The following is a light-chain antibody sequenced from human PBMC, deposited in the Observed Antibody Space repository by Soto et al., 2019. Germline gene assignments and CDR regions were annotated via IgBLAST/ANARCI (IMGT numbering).Light chain of an antibody. J-gene: IGKJ1*01. V-gene: IGKV3-20*01. CDR3: QQYGSSPWT. CDR1: QTIRSNY. Sequence: ETVLTQSPGTLSLSPGERATLSCRASQTIRSNYLAWYRQTPGQAPRLLIYGASNRATGIADRFSGSGSGTDFTLIISRLAPDDVSRYYCQQYGSSPWTFGQGTKVEI. CDR2: GAS.